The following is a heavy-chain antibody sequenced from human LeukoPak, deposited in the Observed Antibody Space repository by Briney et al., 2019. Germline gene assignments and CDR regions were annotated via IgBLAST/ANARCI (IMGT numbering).Heavy chain of an antibody. CDR3: ASHCSSTSCYADYYYMDV. CDR2: IIPMIGTP. V-gene: IGHV1-69*13. Sequence: GASVKVSCKASGGTFSSSGISWVRQARGQGLEWMGGIIPMIGTPNYAQKFQGRVTIIADESTSTAYMELSSLRSEDTAVYYCASHCSSTSCYADYYYMDVWGKGTTVTVSS. D-gene: IGHD2-2*01. J-gene: IGHJ6*03. CDR1: GGTFSSSG.